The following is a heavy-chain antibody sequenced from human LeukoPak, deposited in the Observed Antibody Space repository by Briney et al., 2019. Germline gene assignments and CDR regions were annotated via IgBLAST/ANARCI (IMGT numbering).Heavy chain of an antibody. CDR3: AREEVAGTDY. CDR2: ILYDGSNK. V-gene: IGHV3-30-3*01. CDR1: GFSFISYA. Sequence: ALRLSCAASGFSFISYAMHWVRHAPGKGLEWVAVILYDGSNKYYADSVKGRFTISRDNSKNTLYLQMNSLRAEDTAVYYCAREEVAGTDYWGQGTLVTVSS. D-gene: IGHD6-19*01. J-gene: IGHJ4*02.